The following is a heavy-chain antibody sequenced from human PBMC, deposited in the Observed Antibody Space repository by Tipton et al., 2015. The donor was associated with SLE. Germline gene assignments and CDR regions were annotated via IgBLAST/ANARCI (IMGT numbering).Heavy chain of an antibody. CDR1: GGSISSAGSY. D-gene: IGHD3-22*01. CDR2: VYYSGTT. Sequence: TLSLTCTVSGGSISSAGSYWTWLRQHPRKGLGWIGYVYYSGTTFYNSSLKSRLAISVDTSKNQFSLELSSVTAADTAVYYCARRRADYSDSSGFYPTGFYYMDVWGKGTTVTVSS. CDR3: ARRRADYSDSSGFYPTGFYYMDV. V-gene: IGHV4-31*03. J-gene: IGHJ6*03.